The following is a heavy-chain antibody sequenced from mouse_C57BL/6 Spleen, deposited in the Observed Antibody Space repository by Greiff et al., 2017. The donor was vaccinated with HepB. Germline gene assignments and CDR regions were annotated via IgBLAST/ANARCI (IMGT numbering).Heavy chain of an antibody. CDR1: GYTFTSYG. Sequence: VQLQQSGAELARPGASVKLSCKASGYTFTSYGISWVKQRTGQGLEWIGEIYPRSGNTYYNEKFKGKATLTADKSSSTAYMELRSLTSEDSAVYFCARSPYDYDGRYYAMDYWGQGTSVTVSS. CDR3: ARSPYDYDGRYYAMDY. J-gene: IGHJ4*01. V-gene: IGHV1-81*01. CDR2: IYPRSGNT. D-gene: IGHD2-4*01.